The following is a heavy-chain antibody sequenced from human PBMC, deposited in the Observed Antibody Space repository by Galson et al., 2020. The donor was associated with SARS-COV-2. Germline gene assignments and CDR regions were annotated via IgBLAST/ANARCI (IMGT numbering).Heavy chain of an antibody. CDR3: ATKGEASGWSPYDY. J-gene: IGHJ4*02. CDR2: MDGDGSSA. D-gene: IGHD6-13*01. CDR1: GFSFSKYW. Sequence: TGGSLRLSCAASGFSFSKYWMHWVRQAPGKGLVWVSRMDGDGSSAHYADSVKGRFTVSRDNAKNTLYLQMNSLSADDTAVYYCATKGEASGWSPYDYWGQGTLVTVSS. V-gene: IGHV3-74*01.